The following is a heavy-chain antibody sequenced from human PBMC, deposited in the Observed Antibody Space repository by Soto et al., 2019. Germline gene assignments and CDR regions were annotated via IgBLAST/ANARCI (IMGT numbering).Heavy chain of an antibody. CDR3: ARAVPAWPQLVGFWSGYWFDP. CDR2: ISAYNGNT. D-gene: IGHD3-3*01. J-gene: IGHJ5*02. CDR1: GYTFTSYG. V-gene: IGHV1-18*01. Sequence: GASVKVSCKASGYTFTSYGISWVRQAPGQGLEWMGWISAYNGNTNYAQKLQGRVTMTTDTSTSTAYMELRSLRSDDTAVYYCARAVPAWPQLVGFWSGYWFDPWGQGTLVTVSS.